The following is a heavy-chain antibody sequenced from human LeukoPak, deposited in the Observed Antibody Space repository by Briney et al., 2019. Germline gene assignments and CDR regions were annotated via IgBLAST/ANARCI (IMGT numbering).Heavy chain of an antibody. Sequence: GGSLRLSCAASGFTFSSFDMHWVRQPTGQGLEWVSTIGTASDTYYPGSVEGRFTLSRDNAKNSLYLQMNSLIAGDTAVYYCARGPPRGKYYYMDVWGKGTTVTVSS. V-gene: IGHV3-13*01. CDR1: GFTFSSFD. D-gene: IGHD1-1*01. J-gene: IGHJ6*03. CDR3: ARGPPRGKYYYMDV. CDR2: IGTASDT.